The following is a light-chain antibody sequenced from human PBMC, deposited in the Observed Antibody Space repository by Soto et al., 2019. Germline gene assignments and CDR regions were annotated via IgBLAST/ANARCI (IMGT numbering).Light chain of an antibody. Sequence: QAVVTQEPSLTVSPGGTVTLTCCSSTRAVTSGHYPYWFQQKPGQAPRTLIYSTTNKHSWTPARFSGSLLGDNAALTLSGAQSEDEADYYCLLSYSGVGGVFGGGTKLTVL. CDR3: LLSYSGVGGV. J-gene: IGLJ2*01. CDR1: TRAVTSGHY. CDR2: STT. V-gene: IGLV7-46*01.